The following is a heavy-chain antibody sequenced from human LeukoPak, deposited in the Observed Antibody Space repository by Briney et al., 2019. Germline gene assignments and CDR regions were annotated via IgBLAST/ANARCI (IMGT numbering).Heavy chain of an antibody. D-gene: IGHD1-26*01. J-gene: IGHJ4*02. Sequence: PGGSLRLSCAASGFTFSSYAMSWVRQAPGKGLEWVATIKQDGNEEYYVDSVKGRFTISRDNAKNSLYLQMNSLRVEDTGVYYCTRFPGSGSNWTPFDHWGQGTLVTVPS. CDR1: GFTFSSYA. V-gene: IGHV3-7*01. CDR2: IKQDGNEE. CDR3: TRFPGSGSNWTPFDH.